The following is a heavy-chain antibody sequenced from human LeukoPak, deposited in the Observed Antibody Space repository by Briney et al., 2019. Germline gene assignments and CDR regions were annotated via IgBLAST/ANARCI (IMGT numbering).Heavy chain of an antibody. CDR1: GFTFSNAW. CDR2: IKSKTDGGTT. CDR3: RITMIVVVITRADAFDI. J-gene: IGHJ3*02. D-gene: IGHD3-22*01. Sequence: GGSLRLSCAASGFTFSNAWMSWVRQAPGKGLEWVGRIKSKTDGGTTDYAAPVEGRSTISRDDSKNTLYLQMNSLKTEDTAVYYCRITMIVVVITRADAFDIWGQGTMVTVSS. V-gene: IGHV3-15*01.